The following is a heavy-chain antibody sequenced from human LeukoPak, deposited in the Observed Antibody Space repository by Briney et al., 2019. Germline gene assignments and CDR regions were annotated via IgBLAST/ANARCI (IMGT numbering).Heavy chain of an antibody. CDR2: ISDSGYST. J-gene: IGHJ6*03. CDR1: GFTFSSFA. V-gene: IGHV3-23*01. D-gene: IGHD3-3*01. CDR3: AKDGTESAEYYDFSSGAQGTYYYYMDV. Sequence: PGGSLRLSCAASGFTFSSFAMSWVRQAPGKGLEWVSAISDSGYSTYYADSVKGRFTISRDRSKNTVYLQMNGLRADDTAVYYCAKDGTESAEYYDFSSGAQGTYYYYMDVWGKGTTVTISS.